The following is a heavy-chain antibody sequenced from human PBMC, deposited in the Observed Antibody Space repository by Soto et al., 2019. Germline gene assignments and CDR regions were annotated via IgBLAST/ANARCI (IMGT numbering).Heavy chain of an antibody. CDR3: AWESGENWSYEAY. Sequence: QVQLQESGPGRVKPSETLSLTCSVSGGSITDYSWNWIRQSAGKGLEWIGRISATGKNQVNPSLQSRVIMSLYTSKNQFSLKLTSVTAADTAVYYCAWESGENWSYEAYWGQGTLVTVSS. D-gene: IGHD1-7*01. J-gene: IGHJ4*02. CDR2: ISATGKN. V-gene: IGHV4-4*07. CDR1: GGSITDYS.